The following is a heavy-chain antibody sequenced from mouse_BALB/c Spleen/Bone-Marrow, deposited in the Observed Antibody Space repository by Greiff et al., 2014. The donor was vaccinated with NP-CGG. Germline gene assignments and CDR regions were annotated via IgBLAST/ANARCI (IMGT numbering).Heavy chain of an antibody. CDR2: SNPSNGGS. J-gene: IGHJ1*01. Sequence: QVQLKESGAELVKPGASVKLSCKASGYTFSNYYMYWVKQGPGQGLEWIGESNPSNGGSNFNEKFKSKATLTVDKSSSTAYMQLSSLTSEDSAVYYCTRSNYGYWYFDVWGAGTTVTVSS. D-gene: IGHD1-1*01. CDR3: TRSNYGYWYFDV. V-gene: IGHV1S81*02. CDR1: GYTFSNYY.